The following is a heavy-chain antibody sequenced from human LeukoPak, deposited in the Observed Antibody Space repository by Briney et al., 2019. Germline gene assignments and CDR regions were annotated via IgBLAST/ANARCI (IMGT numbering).Heavy chain of an antibody. CDR2: ITSGSSYR. CDR3: ARDPYSGSYGNYYYYFMDV. CDR1: GFTFNNAW. Sequence: PGGSLRLSCAASGFTFNNAWMSWVRQAPGKGLEWVSSITSGSSYRFYADSVKGRFTISRDNAKNSLYLQMNSLRAEGTAVYYCARDPYSGSYGNYYYYFMDVWGKGTTVTISS. J-gene: IGHJ6*03. V-gene: IGHV3-21*01. D-gene: IGHD1-26*01.